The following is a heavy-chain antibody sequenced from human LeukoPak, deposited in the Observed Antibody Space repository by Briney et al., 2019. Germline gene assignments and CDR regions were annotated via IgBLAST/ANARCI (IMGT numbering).Heavy chain of an antibody. CDR3: ARWGSFTMIVVPPSYNWFDP. Sequence: SETLSLTCTVSGGSINSGSYYWSWIRQPPGKGLEWIGEINHSGSTNYNPSLKSRVTISVDTSKNQFSLKLSSVTAADTAVYYCARWGSFTMIVVPPSYNWFDPWGQGTLVTVSS. D-gene: IGHD3-22*01. J-gene: IGHJ5*02. CDR1: GGSINSGSYY. V-gene: IGHV4-39*07. CDR2: INHSGST.